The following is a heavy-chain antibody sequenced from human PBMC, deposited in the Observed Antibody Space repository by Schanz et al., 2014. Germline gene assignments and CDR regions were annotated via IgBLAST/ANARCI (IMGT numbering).Heavy chain of an antibody. J-gene: IGHJ5*02. Sequence: QVQLVESGGGVVQPGGSLRLSCAASGFTFSSYGMHWVRQAPGKGLEWVTFIRFDGSDKYYADSVKGRFSVSRDNSKNTLYLQMNSLSADDTAVYYCAKDQLANSRGSGYNWFDPWGQGTLVTVSS. V-gene: IGHV3-30*02. CDR1: GFTFSSYG. CDR2: IRFDGSDK. D-gene: IGHD3-10*01. CDR3: AKDQLANSRGSGYNWFDP.